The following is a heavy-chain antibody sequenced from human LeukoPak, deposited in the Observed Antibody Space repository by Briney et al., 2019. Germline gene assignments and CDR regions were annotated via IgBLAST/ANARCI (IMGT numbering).Heavy chain of an antibody. CDR1: GSTFRPYS. D-gene: IGHD1-26*01. J-gene: IGHJ4*02. CDR3: ARDGMVGATVFDY. Sequence: GGSLRLSCAASGSTFRPYSMNCVRQGQGKGLEWISYISSSSSVIYYVGSVRGRFTISRDNAKSLLSLQMNSLRVGDTAVYYCARDGMVGATVFDYWGQGTLVTVCS. V-gene: IGHV3-48*04. CDR2: ISSSSSVI.